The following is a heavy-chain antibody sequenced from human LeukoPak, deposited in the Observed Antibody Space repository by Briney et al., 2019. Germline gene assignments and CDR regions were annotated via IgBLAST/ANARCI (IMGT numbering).Heavy chain of an antibody. D-gene: IGHD1-26*01. J-gene: IGHJ6*04. V-gene: IGHV4-39*07. CDR2: IYYSGST. CDR3: ARRWELFVWMDV. CDR1: GGSISSSSYY. Sequence: PSETLSLTCTVSGGSISSSSYYWGWIRQPPGKGLEWIGSIYYSGSTYYNPSLKSRVTMSVDTSKNQFSLKLSSVTAADTAVYYCARRWELFVWMDVWGKGTTVTISS.